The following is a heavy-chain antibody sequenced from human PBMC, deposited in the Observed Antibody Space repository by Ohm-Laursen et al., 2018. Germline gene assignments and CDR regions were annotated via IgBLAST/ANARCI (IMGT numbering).Heavy chain of an antibody. V-gene: IGHV3-33*01. Sequence: SLRLSCAASGFSFNDYGMHWVRQAPGKGLEWVAVIWYDGTNRYYADSVKGRFTISRDNSRNTLYLQMDSLRAEDTAVYYCARDGTTMVRGVIWDWYFDLWGRGTLVTVSS. J-gene: IGHJ2*01. D-gene: IGHD3-10*01. CDR2: IWYDGTNR. CDR3: ARDGTTMVRGVIWDWYFDL. CDR1: GFSFNDYG.